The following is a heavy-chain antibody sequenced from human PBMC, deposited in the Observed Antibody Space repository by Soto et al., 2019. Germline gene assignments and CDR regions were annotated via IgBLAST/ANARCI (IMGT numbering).Heavy chain of an antibody. CDR3: ARDNPPDIVVVTASDAFDI. CDR2: ISAYNGNT. CDR1: GYTFTSYG. Sequence: QVQQVQSGAEVKKPGASVKVSCKASGYTFTSYGISWVRQAPGQGLEWMGWISAYNGNTNYAQKLQGRVTMTTDTSTSTAYMELRSLRSDDTAVYYCARDNPPDIVVVTASDAFDIWGQGTMVTVSS. D-gene: IGHD2-21*02. V-gene: IGHV1-18*01. J-gene: IGHJ3*02.